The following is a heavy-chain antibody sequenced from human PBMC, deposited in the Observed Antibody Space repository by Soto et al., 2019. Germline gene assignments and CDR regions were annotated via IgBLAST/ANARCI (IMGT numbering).Heavy chain of an antibody. Sequence: VQLLESGGGLVQPGGSLTLSCAASGFTFSSYAMGWVRQAPGKGLEWVSAISGGGNDRFYADSVKGRFTISRDNSRNTLYLHMHSLTAEDTAVHYCARSLFIAATDTEPFDSWGQGTLVTVSS. D-gene: IGHD6-13*01. J-gene: IGHJ4*02. CDR2: ISGGGNDR. CDR1: GFTFSSYA. CDR3: ARSLFIAATDTEPFDS. V-gene: IGHV3-23*01.